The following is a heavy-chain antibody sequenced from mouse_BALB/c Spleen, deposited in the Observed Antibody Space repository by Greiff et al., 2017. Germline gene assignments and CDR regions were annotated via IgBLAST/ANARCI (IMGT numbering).Heavy chain of an antibody. CDR2: ISSGGSYT. J-gene: IGHJ4*01. CDR3: ARQGLYAMDY. CDR1: GFTFSSYA. Sequence: EVQRVESGGGLVKPGGSLKLSCAASGFTFSSYAMSWVRQTPEKRLEWVATISSGGSYTYYPDSVKGRFTISRDNAKNTLYLQMSSLRSEDTAMYYCARQGLYAMDYWGQGTSVTVSS. V-gene: IGHV5-9-3*01.